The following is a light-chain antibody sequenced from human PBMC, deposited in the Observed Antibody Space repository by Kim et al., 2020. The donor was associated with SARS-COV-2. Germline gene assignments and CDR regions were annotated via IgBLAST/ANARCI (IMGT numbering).Light chain of an antibody. V-gene: IGLV1-40*01. Sequence: ELTQPPSVSGAPGQRVTISCTGSSSNIGAGYDVHWYQQLPGTAPKLLIYGNSNRPSGVPDRFSGSKSGTSASLAITGLQAEDEADYYCQSYDSSLSVFGGGTQLTVL. CDR3: QSYDSSLSV. CDR1: SSNIGAGYD. J-gene: IGLJ3*02. CDR2: GNS.